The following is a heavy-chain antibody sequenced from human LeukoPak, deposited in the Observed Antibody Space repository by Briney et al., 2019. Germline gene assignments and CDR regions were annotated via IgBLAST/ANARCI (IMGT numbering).Heavy chain of an antibody. Sequence: GGSLRLSCAASGFTFSSYGMHWVRQAPGKGLEWVAFIRYDGSNKYYADSVKGRFTISRDNSKNTLYLQMNSLRAEDTAVYYCAKEGDIVVVPAMLGGAFDIWGQGTMVTVPS. J-gene: IGHJ3*02. D-gene: IGHD2-2*01. CDR2: IRYDGSNK. CDR3: AKEGDIVVVPAMLGGAFDI. CDR1: GFTFSSYG. V-gene: IGHV3-30*02.